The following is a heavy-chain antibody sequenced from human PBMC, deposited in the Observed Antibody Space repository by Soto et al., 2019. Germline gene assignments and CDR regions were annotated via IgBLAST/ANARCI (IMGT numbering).Heavy chain of an antibody. J-gene: IGHJ6*02. CDR2: IYSTAST. CDR3: GRDSRTPSGGMDV. V-gene: IGHV4-30-4*01. Sequence: QVQLQESGPGLVKPSQTLSLTCTVSGASINSGDYHWTWIRQFPGKRLESLGGIYSTASTYYNPAVVSRLSISLDTSKNQFYLKLTSVTAADTAVYYCGRDSRTPSGGMDVWGQGTTVTVSS. CDR1: GASINSGDYH.